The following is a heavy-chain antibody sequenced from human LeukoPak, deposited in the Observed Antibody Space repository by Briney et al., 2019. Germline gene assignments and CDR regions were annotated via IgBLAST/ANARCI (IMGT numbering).Heavy chain of an antibody. Sequence: GRSLRLSCAASGFIFTHHAIHWVRQGPGKGLEWLGVTSYDGKNIHYSASAKGRFTIFRDNSKNTVYLQVNNVRPEDTAIYFCARDEYNNYGSGGWFDPWGRGTLVTVSS. J-gene: IGHJ5*02. CDR2: TSYDGKNI. CDR3: ARDEYNNYGSGGWFDP. CDR1: GFIFTHHA. V-gene: IGHV3-30*01. D-gene: IGHD3-10*01.